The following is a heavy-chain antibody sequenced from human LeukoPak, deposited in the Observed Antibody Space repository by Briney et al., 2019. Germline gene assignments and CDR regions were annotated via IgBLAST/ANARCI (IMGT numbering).Heavy chain of an antibody. CDR1: GDSISSHY. V-gene: IGHV4-59*11. CDR3: ATIKRGDIFGYFDF. CDR2: MSDSVRT. J-gene: IGHJ4*02. Sequence: PSETLSLTCTAPGDSISSHYWSWIRQPPGKGLEWIGYMSDSVRTKDNPSLNSRVTLSADTSKNQFSLRLNSVTAADTAVYYCATIKRGDIFGYFDFWGQGILVTVSS. D-gene: IGHD5-18*01.